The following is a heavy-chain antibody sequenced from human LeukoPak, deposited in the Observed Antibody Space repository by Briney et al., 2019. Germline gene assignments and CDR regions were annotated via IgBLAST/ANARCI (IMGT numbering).Heavy chain of an antibody. D-gene: IGHD1-14*01. V-gene: IGHV1-18*01. CDR3: ATNPVPYNQNPLGSFDY. CDR1: GYTFTSYD. J-gene: IGHJ4*02. CDR2: INAYNGNT. Sequence: RAAVTVSCMASGYTFTSYDSNWVRPAPGQGLEGMGWINAYNGNTNYAQMLQGRVTMTTDTSTSAAYMELSSLTSDDTAVYFCATNPVPYNQNPLGSFDYWGQGILVTVSS.